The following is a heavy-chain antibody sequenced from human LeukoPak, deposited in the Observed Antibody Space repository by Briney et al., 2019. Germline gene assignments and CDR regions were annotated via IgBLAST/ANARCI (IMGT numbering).Heavy chain of an antibody. CDR3: ARGRRGDYVLGAFDI. V-gene: IGHV4-59*01. CDR1: GGSISSYY. Sequence: NPSETLSLTCTVSGGSISSYYWSWIRQPPGKGLEWIGYIYYSGSTNYNPSLKSRVTISVDTSKNQFSLKLSSVTAADTAVYYCARGRRGDYVLGAFDIWGQGTMVTVSS. D-gene: IGHD4-17*01. J-gene: IGHJ3*02. CDR2: IYYSGST.